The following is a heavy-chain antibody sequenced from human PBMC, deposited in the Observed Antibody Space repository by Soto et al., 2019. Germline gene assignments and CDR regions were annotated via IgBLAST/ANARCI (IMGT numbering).Heavy chain of an antibody. CDR3: AKDRFHVVVTVSIFDP. CDR2: ISGSGGSA. Sequence: GGSLRLSCAASRFTFSSYAMSWVRQAPGKRLEWVSTISGSGGSADYADYVKGRFTISRDNPQNTLYLEMNSLRAEDTAIYYCAKDRFHVVVTVSIFDPWGQGTLVTVSS. J-gene: IGHJ5*02. V-gene: IGHV3-23*01. D-gene: IGHD2-21*02. CDR1: RFTFSSYA.